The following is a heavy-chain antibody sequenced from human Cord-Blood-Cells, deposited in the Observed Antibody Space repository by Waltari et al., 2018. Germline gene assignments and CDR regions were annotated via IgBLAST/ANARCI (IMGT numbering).Heavy chain of an antibody. CDR1: GGSISSSSYY. J-gene: IGHJ4*02. Sequence: QLQLQESGPGLVKPSETLSLTCTVSGGSISSSSYYWGWIRQPPGKGLEWIGSIYYSGSTYYNPSLKSRFTISVDTSKNQFSLKLSSVTAADTAVYYCARLTYDSSGYFIDYWGQGTLVTVSS. V-gene: IGHV4-39*01. D-gene: IGHD3-22*01. CDR2: IYYSGST. CDR3: ARLTYDSSGYFIDY.